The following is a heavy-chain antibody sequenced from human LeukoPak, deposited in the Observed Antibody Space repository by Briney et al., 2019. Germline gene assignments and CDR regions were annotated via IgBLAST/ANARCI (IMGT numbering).Heavy chain of an antibody. CDR3: AKDLHRARALSSRPSY. D-gene: IGHD6-13*01. V-gene: IGHV3-23*01. CDR1: GFTFGNYA. Sequence: TGGSLRLSCAASGFTFGNYAMSWVRQPPGKGLEWVSAISGSGGSTYYADSVKGRFTISRDNSKNTLYLQMNSLRAEDTAVYYCAKDLHRARALSSRPSYWGQGTLVTVSS. J-gene: IGHJ4*02. CDR2: ISGSGGST.